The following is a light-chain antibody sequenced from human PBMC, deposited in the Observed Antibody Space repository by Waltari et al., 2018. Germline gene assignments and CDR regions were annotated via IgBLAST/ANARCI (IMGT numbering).Light chain of an antibody. CDR2: AAS. J-gene: IGKJ2*03. CDR3: QQDHNTPYS. V-gene: IGKV1-12*01. CDR1: QGINDW. Sequence: KVTIPCRASQGINDWLAWFQQKPGKAPKLLIYAASTLQSGVPSRFSGSGSGTEYTLTISSLQPEDFATYYCQQDHNTPYSFGQGTKVEIK.